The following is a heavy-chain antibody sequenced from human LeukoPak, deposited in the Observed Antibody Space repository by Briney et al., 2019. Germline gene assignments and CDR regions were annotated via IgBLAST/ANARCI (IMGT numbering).Heavy chain of an antibody. J-gene: IGHJ3*02. CDR1: GGSISSYY. V-gene: IGHV4-59*01. CDR2: IYYSGSS. D-gene: IGHD3-10*01. CDR3: ARPVSSGSFSGAFDI. Sequence: ASETLSPTCTVSGGSISSYYWSWIRQPPGKGLEWIGYIYYSGSSNYNPSLNSRVTISVDTSKNQFSLKLSSVTAADTAVYYCARPVSSGSFSGAFDIWGKGTMVTISS.